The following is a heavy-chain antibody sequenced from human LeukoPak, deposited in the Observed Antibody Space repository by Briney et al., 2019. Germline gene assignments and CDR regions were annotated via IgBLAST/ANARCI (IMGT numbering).Heavy chain of an antibody. CDR3: ARVKYQLLYHWFDP. V-gene: IGHV4-61*02. D-gene: IGHD2-2*02. CDR1: GGSISSGSYY. CDR2: IYTSGST. J-gene: IGHJ5*02. Sequence: SQTLSLTCTVSGGSISSGSYYWSWIRQPAGKGLEWIGRIYTSGSTNYNPSLKSRATISVDTPKNQFSLKLSSVTAADTAVYYCARVKYQLLYHWFDPWGQGTLVTVSS.